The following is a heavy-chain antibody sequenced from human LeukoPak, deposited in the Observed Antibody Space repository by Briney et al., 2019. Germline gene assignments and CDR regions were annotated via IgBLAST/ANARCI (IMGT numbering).Heavy chain of an antibody. D-gene: IGHD5-18*01. Sequence: SETLSLTCTVSGGSISSSGYYWGWIRQRPGKGREWIGSIYYSGSTYYNPSLKRRVTISVDTSTNQFSLKLSSVTAADTAVYYCARPTRGYSYGYSYWGQGTLVTVSS. CDR2: IYYSGST. V-gene: IGHV4-39*01. J-gene: IGHJ4*02. CDR1: GGSISSSGYY. CDR3: ARPTRGYSYGYSY.